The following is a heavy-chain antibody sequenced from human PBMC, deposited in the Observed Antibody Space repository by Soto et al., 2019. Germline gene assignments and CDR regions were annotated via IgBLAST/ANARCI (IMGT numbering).Heavy chain of an antibody. D-gene: IGHD2-15*01. V-gene: IGHV1-3*01. CDR2: INAGNGNT. Sequence: QVQLVQSGAEVKKPGASVKVSCKASGYTFTSYAMRWVRQARGQRLEWMGWINAGNGNTKYSQKFQGRVTITRDTSASTAYMELSTLRSQDTAVYYCARDLGGWPDYWGQGTLVTVSS. J-gene: IGHJ4*02. CDR3: ARDLGGWPDY. CDR1: GYTFTSYA.